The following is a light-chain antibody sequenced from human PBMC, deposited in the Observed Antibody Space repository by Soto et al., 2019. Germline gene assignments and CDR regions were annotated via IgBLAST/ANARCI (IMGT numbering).Light chain of an antibody. CDR2: DVI. CDR1: RRDVGGYDY. J-gene: IGLJ2*01. CDR3: CSYAGSYNVV. Sequence: QSALTQPRSVSGSPGQSVTISCTGTRRDVGGYDYVSWYQQYPGKAPKLMIYDVIKRPSGVPDRFSGSKSGNTASLTISGLQAEYEADYYCCSYAGSYNVVFGGGTKLTVL. V-gene: IGLV2-11*01.